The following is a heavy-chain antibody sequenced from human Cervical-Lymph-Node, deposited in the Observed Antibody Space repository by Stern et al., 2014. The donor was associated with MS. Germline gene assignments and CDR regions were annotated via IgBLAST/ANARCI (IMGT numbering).Heavy chain of an antibody. D-gene: IGHD3-22*01. V-gene: IGHV2-5*02. CDR3: AHSGGYYPRGAFDI. Sequence: ESGPTLVKPARTLTLSCASSGFSLSTSGMGGGWKGQPQGKARESRAHITWDDEKCANPAQERRPTTTKDTPKTPDLPTMTNMDPVDAATYYCAHSGGYYPRGAFDIWGQGTMVTVSS. CDR1: GFSLSTSGMG. CDR2: ITWDDEK. J-gene: IGHJ3*02.